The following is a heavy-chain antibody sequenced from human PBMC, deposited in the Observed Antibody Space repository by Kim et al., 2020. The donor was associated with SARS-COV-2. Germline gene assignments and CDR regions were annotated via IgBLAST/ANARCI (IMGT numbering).Heavy chain of an antibody. J-gene: IGHJ4*02. CDR3: ARGRNYYGLDY. V-gene: IGHV3-21*01. Sequence: RDYADEGKGRFTISRDNAKNSLYLKMNSLRAEDTAVYYCARGRNYYGLDYWGQGTLVTVSS. D-gene: IGHD3-10*01. CDR2: R.